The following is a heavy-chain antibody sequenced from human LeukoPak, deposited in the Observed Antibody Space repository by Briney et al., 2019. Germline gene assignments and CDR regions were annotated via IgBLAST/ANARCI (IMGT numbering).Heavy chain of an antibody. CDR2: IYYSGTT. CDR3: ATYSGTYKNWFDP. CDR1: GDSISSYY. Sequence: AETLSLTCTVSGDSISSYYWSWVRQPPGSGLEWIGFIYYSGTTNYNPSLKSRVTISVDTSKNQFSLKLSSVTAADTAVYYCATYSGTYKNWFDPWGQGTLVTVSS. V-gene: IGHV4-59*01. D-gene: IGHD1-26*01. J-gene: IGHJ5*02.